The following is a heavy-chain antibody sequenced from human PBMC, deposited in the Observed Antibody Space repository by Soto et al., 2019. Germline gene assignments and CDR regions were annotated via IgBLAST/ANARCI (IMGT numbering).Heavy chain of an antibody. Sequence: QVQLVQSGPEVKKPGASVKVSCKASGYTFTDFGISRVRQAPGQGLQWMAWISGYNGNTKYAQKLQDRVTVSTDTSASTVYMELRSLRADDTAVYYCARGGRGAGSDSLVDFWGQGTVVTVSS. CDR1: GYTFTDFG. CDR3: ARGGRGAGSDSLVDF. D-gene: IGHD3-10*01. CDR2: ISGYNGNT. J-gene: IGHJ4*02. V-gene: IGHV1-18*01.